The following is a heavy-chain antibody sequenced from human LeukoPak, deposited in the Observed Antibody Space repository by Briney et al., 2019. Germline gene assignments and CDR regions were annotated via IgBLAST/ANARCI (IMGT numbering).Heavy chain of an antibody. V-gene: IGHV4-59*01. CDR3: ARGPGRIDY. CDR2: IYYSGST. CDR1: GGSISSYY. J-gene: IGHJ4*02. Sequence: SETLSLTCTVSGGSISSYYWSWIRQPPGKGLEWIGYIYYSGSTNYNPSLKSRVTISVDTSKNQFSLKLSSVTAADTAVYYCARGPGRIDYWGQGTLVTVSS.